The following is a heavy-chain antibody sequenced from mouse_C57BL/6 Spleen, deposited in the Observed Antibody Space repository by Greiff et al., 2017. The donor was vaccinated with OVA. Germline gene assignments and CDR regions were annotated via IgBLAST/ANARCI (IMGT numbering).Heavy chain of an antibody. CDR2: ISDGGSYT. CDR3: ARDRGTTVVALYYFDY. D-gene: IGHD1-1*01. CDR1: GFTFSSYA. V-gene: IGHV5-4*01. J-gene: IGHJ2*01. Sequence: EVQGVESGGGLVKPGGSLKLSCAASGFTFSSYAMSWVRQTPEKRLEWVATISDGGSYTYYPDNVKGRFTISRDNAKNNLYLQMSHLKSEDTAMYYCARDRGTTVVALYYFDYWGKGTTLTVSS.